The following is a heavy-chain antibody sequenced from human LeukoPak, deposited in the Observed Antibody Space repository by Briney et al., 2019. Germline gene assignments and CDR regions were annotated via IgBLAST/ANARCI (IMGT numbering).Heavy chain of an antibody. Sequence: SETLSLTCTVSGGSISSSSYYWGWIRQPPGKGLEWNGSIYYSGSTYYNPSLKSRVTISVDTSKNQFSLKLSSVTAADTAVYYCARDQTWLGAFDIWGQGTMVTVSS. V-gene: IGHV4-39*07. CDR1: GGSISSSSYY. CDR3: ARDQTWLGAFDI. CDR2: IYYSGST. D-gene: IGHD3-22*01. J-gene: IGHJ3*02.